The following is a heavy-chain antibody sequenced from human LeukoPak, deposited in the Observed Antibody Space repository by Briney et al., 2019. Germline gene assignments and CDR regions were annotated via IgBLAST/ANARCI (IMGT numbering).Heavy chain of an antibody. Sequence: SSETLSLTCTVSGGSISSGGYYWSWIRQHPGKGLEWIGYIYYSGSTYYNPSLKSRVTISVDTSKNQFSLKLSSVTATDTAVYYCARHPTIVGAADYYGMDVWGQGTTVTVSS. CDR2: IYYSGST. CDR3: ARHPTIVGAADYYGMDV. V-gene: IGHV4-31*03. D-gene: IGHD1-26*01. J-gene: IGHJ6*02. CDR1: GGSISSGGYY.